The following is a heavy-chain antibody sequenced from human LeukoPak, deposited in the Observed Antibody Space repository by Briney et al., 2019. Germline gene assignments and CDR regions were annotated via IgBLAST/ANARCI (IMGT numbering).Heavy chain of an antibody. V-gene: IGHV3-30*10. J-gene: IGHJ3*02. CDR3: ASETSDAFDI. CDR1: GLTFTNYA. Sequence: GRSLRLSCAASGLTFTNYAMHWVRQAPGKGLEWVAVISSDGTKKYYTDSVKGRFTISRDRSKNTLYVQMNSLRAEDTAVYYCASETSDAFDIWGQGTMVTVSS. CDR2: ISSDGTKK.